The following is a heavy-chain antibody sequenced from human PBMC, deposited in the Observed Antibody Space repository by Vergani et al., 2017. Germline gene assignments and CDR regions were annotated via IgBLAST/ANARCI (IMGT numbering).Heavy chain of an antibody. D-gene: IGHD1-14*01. J-gene: IGHJ5*02. Sequence: QEQLVPSGAEVRKPGASVKVSCKASGYNFTSFDIPWVRLATGQGLEWMGWMNPKSGNTAYAAKFQGRITMTRDSSTDTAYMEMKSLRSEDTAIYFCARGGLDSKYLHNGFGPWGQGTVVTVSS. CDR2: MNPKSGNT. CDR1: GYNFTSFD. V-gene: IGHV1-8*01. CDR3: ARGGLDSKYLHNGFGP.